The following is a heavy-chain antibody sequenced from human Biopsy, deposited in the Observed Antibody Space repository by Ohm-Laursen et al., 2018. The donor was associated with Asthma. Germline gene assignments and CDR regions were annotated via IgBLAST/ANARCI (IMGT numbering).Heavy chain of an antibody. J-gene: IGHJ4*02. CDR1: GFTFSGSW. CDR2: IKPDGSQT. CDR3: ATPSWYASQY. V-gene: IGHV3-7*01. Sequence: GQTLSLTCAASGFTFSGSWMIWVRQAPGKGLQWLAFIKPDGSQTYYADSVEGRFSISRDNSKNSLYLQMSSLRGEDTAIYYCATPSWYASQYWGQGTLVTVSS. D-gene: IGHD2-2*01.